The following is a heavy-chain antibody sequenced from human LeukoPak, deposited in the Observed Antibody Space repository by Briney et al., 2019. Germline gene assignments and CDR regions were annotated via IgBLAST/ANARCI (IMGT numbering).Heavy chain of an antibody. CDR2: IKQDGSEK. CDR1: GFTFSSHR. CDR3: GRAENYYYGMDV. V-gene: IGHV3-7*04. J-gene: IGHJ6*02. Sequence: GGSLRLFCGASGFTFSSHRMSWVPPAPGKGLEGVANIKQDGSEKHYVDPEKGRFTISRDNAKNSLYLQMNSLRAEDTAVDYCGRAENYYYGMDVWGQGTTVTVSS.